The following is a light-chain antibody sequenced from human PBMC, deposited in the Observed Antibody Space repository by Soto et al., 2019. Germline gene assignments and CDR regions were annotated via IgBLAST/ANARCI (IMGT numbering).Light chain of an antibody. CDR1: NSDIGGYNS. CDR3: ASFTTNSARV. V-gene: IGLV2-14*03. Sequence: QSALTQPASMSGSPGQSITIPCTGTNSDIGGYNSVSWYQQHPGIAPQLLIYDVTYRPSGISSRFSGSKSGNTASLTISGLPAADDAYYYCASFTTNSARVFGGGTKVTVL. CDR2: DVT. J-gene: IGLJ2*01.